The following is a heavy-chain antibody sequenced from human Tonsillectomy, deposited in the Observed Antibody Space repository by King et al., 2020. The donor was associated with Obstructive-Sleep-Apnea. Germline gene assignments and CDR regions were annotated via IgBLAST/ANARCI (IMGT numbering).Heavy chain of an antibody. D-gene: IGHD1-1*01. CDR3: AKVGVQLDGFIYYYGLDV. J-gene: IGHJ6*02. Sequence: VQLVESGGGLVQPGGSLRVSCASSGFTFSSYAMIWVRQAPGKGLEWVSSITGSGDTTFAADSVKGRFTISRDNSKNTLYLQMNSPGAEDTAVYYCAKVGVQLDGFIYYYGLDVWGQGTTVTVSS. CDR2: ITGSGDTT. CDR1: GFTFSSYA. V-gene: IGHV3-23*04.